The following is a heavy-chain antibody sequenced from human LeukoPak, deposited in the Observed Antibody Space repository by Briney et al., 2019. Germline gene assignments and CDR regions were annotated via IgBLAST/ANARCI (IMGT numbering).Heavy chain of an antibody. CDR1: GFTFTDSY. Sequence: GGSLRLSCAASGFTFTDSYMTWVRQAPGKGLEWVSAISGSGSTTYYADSVKGRFTISRDNSKNTLFLQMNSLTAEDTAIYSCARPRLEYCSGGSCFDAFDIWGQGTMVTVSS. CDR2: ISGSGSTT. D-gene: IGHD2-15*01. J-gene: IGHJ3*02. CDR3: ARPRLEYCSGGSCFDAFDI. V-gene: IGHV3-23*01.